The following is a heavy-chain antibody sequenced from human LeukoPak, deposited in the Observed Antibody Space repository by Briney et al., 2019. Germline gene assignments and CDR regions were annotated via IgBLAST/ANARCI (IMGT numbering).Heavy chain of an antibody. J-gene: IGHJ4*02. CDR3: ARRVRSGDYRLDY. Sequence: PSETLSLTCTVSGGSISSYSWSWIRQSASKGLECIGEISGVGSTTYNPSLKSRVTISIDTSKSQFSLKLSSVTAADAAVYYCARRVRSGDYRLDYWGQGTLVTVSS. CDR2: ISGVGST. D-gene: IGHD4-17*01. V-gene: IGHV4-34*01. CDR1: GGSISSYS.